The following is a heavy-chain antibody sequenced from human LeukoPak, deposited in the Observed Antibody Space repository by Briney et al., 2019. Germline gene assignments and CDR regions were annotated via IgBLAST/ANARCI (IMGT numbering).Heavy chain of an antibody. J-gene: IGHJ6*03. V-gene: IGHV1-69*02. D-gene: IGHD2-2*01. CDR3: ATYYCSSTSCSPAYNWYYGDYYYMDV. CDR2: IIPILGIA. Sequence: ASVKVSCKASGGTFSSYTISWVRQAPGQGLEWMGRIIPILGIANYAQKFQGRVTITADKSTSTAYMELSSLRSEDTAVYYCATYYCSSTSCSPAYNWYYGDYYYMDVWGKGTTVTVSS. CDR1: GGTFSSYT.